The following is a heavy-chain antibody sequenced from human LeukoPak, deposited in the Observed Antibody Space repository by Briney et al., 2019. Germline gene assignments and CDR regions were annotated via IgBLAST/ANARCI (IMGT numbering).Heavy chain of an antibody. J-gene: IGHJ4*02. Sequence: GGSLRISCAASGFTFSDFAMTWVRQAPGKGLEWVSIIGESVDSIYYADSVRGRFTISRDTSKNTLYLQMRSLRVEDTALYYCARPEGDYVFDYWGQGALVTVSS. CDR3: ARPEGDYVFDY. D-gene: IGHD4-17*01. CDR2: IGESVDSI. V-gene: IGHV3-23*01. CDR1: GFTFSDFA.